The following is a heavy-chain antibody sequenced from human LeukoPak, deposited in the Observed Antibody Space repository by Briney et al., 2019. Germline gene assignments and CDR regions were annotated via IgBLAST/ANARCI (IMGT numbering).Heavy chain of an antibody. J-gene: IGHJ3*02. CDR3: AKDRLRSFGVVIWDDAFDI. D-gene: IGHD3-3*01. Sequence: GGSLRLSCAASGFTFSSFAIHWVRQAPGKGLEWVAVISYDGSNKYYADSVKGRFTISRDNSKNTLYLQMNSLRAEDTAVYYCAKDRLRSFGVVIWDDAFDIWGQGTMVTVSS. CDR1: GFTFSSFA. V-gene: IGHV3-30*04. CDR2: ISYDGSNK.